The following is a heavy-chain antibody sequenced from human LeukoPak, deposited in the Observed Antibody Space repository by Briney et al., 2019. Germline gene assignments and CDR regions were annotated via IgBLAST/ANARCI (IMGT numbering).Heavy chain of an antibody. CDR2: TYYRSNWYN. V-gene: IGHV6-1*01. Sequence: KLSQTLSLTCAVSGDIVSSNSAAWHWLRQSPSRGLEWLARTYYRSNWYNDYAVSVKSRITIHPATSKNQFSLQLNSVTPEDTAVYYCARGVLPPFDPWGQGTLVTVSS. CDR3: ARGVLPPFDP. CDR1: GDIVSSNSAA. D-gene: IGHD3-10*01. J-gene: IGHJ5*02.